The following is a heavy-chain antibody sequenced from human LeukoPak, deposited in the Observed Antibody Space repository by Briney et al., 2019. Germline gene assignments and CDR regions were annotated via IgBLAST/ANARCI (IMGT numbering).Heavy chain of an antibody. J-gene: IGHJ5*02. Sequence: SETLSLTCTVSGGSISRYYWSWIRHPPGKGLEWIGYIYYSESTNYNPSLKSRVTISVDTSKNQFSLKLSSVTAADTAVYYCAREFTYYYDSSGHGFDPWGQGTLVTVSS. D-gene: IGHD3-22*01. CDR1: GGSISRYY. V-gene: IGHV4-59*01. CDR3: AREFTYYYDSSGHGFDP. CDR2: IYYSEST.